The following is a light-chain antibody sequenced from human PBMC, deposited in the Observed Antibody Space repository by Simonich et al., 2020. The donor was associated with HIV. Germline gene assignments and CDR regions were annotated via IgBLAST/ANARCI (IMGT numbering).Light chain of an antibody. J-gene: IGKJ4*01. Sequence: IQLTKSPSSLSASVGDRVTITCRAIRDMRYDLGWYQQKPGTTPKLLVYAASSLQTGVPSRFSGSGSGTDFTLTISSLQPEDVATYYCQKYSRAPPLTFGGGTKVEIK. CDR1: RDMRYD. CDR3: QKYSRAPPLT. CDR2: AAS. V-gene: IGKV1-17*01.